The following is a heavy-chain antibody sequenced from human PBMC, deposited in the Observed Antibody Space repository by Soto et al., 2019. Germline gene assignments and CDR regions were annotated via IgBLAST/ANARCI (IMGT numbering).Heavy chain of an antibody. CDR2: ISYDGSNK. CDR3: AKAPFDAEFLGPFDP. V-gene: IGHV3-30*18. Sequence: QVQLVESGGGVVQPGRSLRLSCAASGFTFSSYGMHWVRQAPGKGLEWVAVISYDGSNKYYADSVKGRFTISRDNSKNTLYLQMNSLRAEDTAVYYCAKAPFDAEFLGPFDPWGQGTLVTVSS. J-gene: IGHJ5*02. D-gene: IGHD3-3*01. CDR1: GFTFSSYG.